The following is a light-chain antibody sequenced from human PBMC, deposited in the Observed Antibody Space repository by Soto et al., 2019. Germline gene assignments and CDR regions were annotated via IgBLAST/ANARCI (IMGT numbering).Light chain of an antibody. J-gene: IGKJ4*01. CDR1: QSLLHSNGYNY. V-gene: IGKV2-28*01. CDR3: MQALEIPLT. CDR2: LTS. Sequence: DIVLIQSPLSLPVTPGEAASISCRSSQSLLHSNGYNYLDWYVQKPGQSPQLLIYLTSKRASGVPDRFSGSGSGTDFSLKISRVEAEDVGLYYCMQALEIPLTFGGGTKVDIK.